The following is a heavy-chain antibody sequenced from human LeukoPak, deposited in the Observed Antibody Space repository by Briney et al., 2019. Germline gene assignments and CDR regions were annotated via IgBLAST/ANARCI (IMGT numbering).Heavy chain of an antibody. CDR3: AKYLRAARRIFDY. D-gene: IGHD6-13*01. J-gene: IGHJ4*02. CDR2: ISSDGVTT. V-gene: IGHV3-23*01. CDR1: GHTFSNYA. Sequence: GGSLRLSCAASGHTFSNYAMTWVRQTPGKGLEWVSSISSDGVTTSYADSAKGRFTISRDNSRNTLYLQMNSLRAEDTAIYYCAKYLRAARRIFDYWGQGTLVTVSS.